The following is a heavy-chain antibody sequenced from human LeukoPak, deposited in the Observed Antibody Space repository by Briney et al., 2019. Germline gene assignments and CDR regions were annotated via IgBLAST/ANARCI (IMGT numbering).Heavy chain of an antibody. J-gene: IGHJ4*02. CDR2: ILYDGSKK. D-gene: IGHD1-26*01. CDR1: GFTFSSYA. Sequence: PGRSLRLSCAASGFTFSSYAMHWVRQAPGKGLEWVAVILYDGSKKYYADSVKGRFTISRDNSKNTLYLQMNSLRAEDTAVYYCARVFFGIKWEPTPLVYWGQGTLVTVSS. CDR3: ARVFFGIKWEPTPLVY. V-gene: IGHV3-30-3*01.